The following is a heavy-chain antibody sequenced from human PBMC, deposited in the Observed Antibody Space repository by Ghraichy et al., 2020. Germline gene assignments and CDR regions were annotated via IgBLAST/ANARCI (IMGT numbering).Heavy chain of an antibody. V-gene: IGHV3-48*03. CDR3: ARDHGGGSCYFP. J-gene: IGHJ5*02. CDR1: GFTFSSYE. CDR2: ISSSGSTI. Sequence: GGSLRLSCAASGFTFSSYEMNWVRQAPGRGRGWVSYISSSGSTISYADSVKGRFTISRDNAKNSLYLQMNSLRAEDTAVYYCARDHGGGSCYFPWGQGTLVTVSS. D-gene: IGHD2-15*01.